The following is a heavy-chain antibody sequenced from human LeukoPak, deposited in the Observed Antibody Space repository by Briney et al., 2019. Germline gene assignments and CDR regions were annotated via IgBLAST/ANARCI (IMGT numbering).Heavy chain of an antibody. CDR2: TSGNGVKT. CDR3: AKDAGWPFDY. V-gene: IGHV3-23*01. D-gene: IGHD6-19*01. CDR1: GFIFGTYA. Sequence: GGSLRLSCAASGFIFGTYALSWVRQAPGKGLEWVSATSGNGVKTYYADSVKGRFTISRDNSKNTLYLQMNSLRAEDTAVYYCAKDAGWPFDYWGQGTLVIVSS. J-gene: IGHJ4*02.